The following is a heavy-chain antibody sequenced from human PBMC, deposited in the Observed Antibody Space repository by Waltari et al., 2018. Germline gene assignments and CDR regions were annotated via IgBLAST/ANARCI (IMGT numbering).Heavy chain of an antibody. D-gene: IGHD1-26*01. CDR1: GFTFRTFG. V-gene: IGHV3-33*08. CDR2: SWNTVNVQ. J-gene: IGHJ6*02. Sequence: QVQLVESGGGVVQPGTSLRLSCAASGFTFRTFGMHWVRQAPGKGLEWVAVSWNTVNVQYYAESGRGRFTISRDNSENMLYLQMNSLRVEDTAVFYCARALYSGAWYGMDVGGQGTTVTVSS. CDR3: ARALYSGAWYGMDV.